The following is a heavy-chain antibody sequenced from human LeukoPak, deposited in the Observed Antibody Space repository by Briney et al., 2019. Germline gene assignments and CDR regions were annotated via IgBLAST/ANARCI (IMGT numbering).Heavy chain of an antibody. V-gene: IGHV1-69*06. CDR3: ARTYYDYVGGSYRPTNFDY. D-gene: IGHD3-16*02. J-gene: IGHJ4*02. CDR2: IIHIFGTA. CDR1: GGTFTSYA. Sequence: SVKVSCKASGGTFTSYAISWVRQAPGQGLEWMGGIIHIFGTANYAQKFQGRVTITADKSTSTAYMELSSLRPDDTAVYYCARTYYDYVGGSYRPTNFDYWGQGTLVTVSS.